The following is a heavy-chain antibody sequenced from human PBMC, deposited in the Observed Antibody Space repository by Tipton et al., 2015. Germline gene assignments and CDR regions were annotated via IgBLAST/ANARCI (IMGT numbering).Heavy chain of an antibody. CDR2: IYYSGTT. Sequence: TLSLTCTVSGGSVSSGHYYWTWIRQHPGKGLEWIGYIYYSGTTYYNPSLQSRVSISVDTSREQFSLKLSSVTAADTAVYYCAREVWYNDSTGYDYWGQGTLVTVSS. CDR3: AREVWYNDSTGYDY. D-gene: IGHD3-22*01. J-gene: IGHJ4*02. V-gene: IGHV4-31*03. CDR1: GGSVSSGHYY.